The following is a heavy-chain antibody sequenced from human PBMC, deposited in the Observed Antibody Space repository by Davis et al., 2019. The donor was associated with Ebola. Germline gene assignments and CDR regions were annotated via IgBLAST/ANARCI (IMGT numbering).Heavy chain of an antibody. CDR1: GFTFSSYA. Sequence: PGGSLRLSCAASGFTFSSYAMHWVRQAPGKGLEWVAVISYDGSNKYYADSVKGRFTISRDNSKNTLYLQMNSLRAEDTAVYYCTRRDGGDQVWGQGTLVTVSS. CDR3: TRRDGGDQV. CDR2: ISYDGSNK. J-gene: IGHJ4*02. D-gene: IGHD2-21*02. V-gene: IGHV3-30-3*01.